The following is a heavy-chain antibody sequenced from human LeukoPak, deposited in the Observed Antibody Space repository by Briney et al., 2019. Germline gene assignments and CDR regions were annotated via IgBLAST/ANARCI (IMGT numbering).Heavy chain of an antibody. Sequence: ASVKVSCKTSVYPFVAYYIHWVRQAPAQELEWMARINPNGGFTKCAGKFQCWINVSRDTSITTAHMELSGLISQDTALYYCARDRYYDRSGTNPGERALEIWGQGTMITVSS. CDR1: VYPFVAYY. J-gene: IGHJ3*02. D-gene: IGHD3-22*01. CDR2: INPNGGFT. CDR3: ARDRYYDRSGTNPGERALEI. V-gene: IGHV1-2*04.